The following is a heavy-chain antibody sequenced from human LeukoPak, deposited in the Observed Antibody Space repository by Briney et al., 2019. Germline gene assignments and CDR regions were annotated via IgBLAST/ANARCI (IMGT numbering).Heavy chain of an antibody. V-gene: IGHV1-69*13. CDR1: GGTFSSYA. CDR2: IIPIFGTA. CDR3: ASGLGASGPFDAFDI. J-gene: IGHJ3*02. D-gene: IGHD1-26*01. Sequence: EASVKVSCKASGGTFSSYAISWVRQAPGQGLEWMGGIIPIFGTANYAQKFQGRVTITADESTSTAYMELSSLRSEDTAVYYCASGLGASGPFDAFDIWGQGTMVTVSS.